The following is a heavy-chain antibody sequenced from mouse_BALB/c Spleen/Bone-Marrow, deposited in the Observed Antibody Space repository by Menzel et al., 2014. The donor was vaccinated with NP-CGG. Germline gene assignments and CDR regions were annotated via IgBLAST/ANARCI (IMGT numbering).Heavy chain of an antibody. CDR1: GFNIKDTY. J-gene: IGHJ2*01. CDR2: IDPANVNT. CDR3: ASYVYGYYFDY. Sequence: EVNVVESGAELVKPGASVKLSCTASGFNIKDTYMHWVKQRPEQGLEWIGRIDPANVNTKYDPKFQGKAIITADTSSNTAYLQLSSLTSEDTAVYYCASYVYGYYFDYWGQGTTLTVSS. V-gene: IGHV14-3*02. D-gene: IGHD1-1*01.